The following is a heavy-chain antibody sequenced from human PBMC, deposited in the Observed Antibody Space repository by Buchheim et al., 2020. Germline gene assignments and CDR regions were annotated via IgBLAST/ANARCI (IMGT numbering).Heavy chain of an antibody. CDR1: GFTFNTSA. V-gene: IGHV3-23*04. D-gene: IGHD3-9*01. CDR2: IRGSGFDT. Sequence: EVQLVESGGGLVQPGGSLRISCVASGFTFNTSAMTWVRQAPGKGLEWVSAIRGSGFDTYYADSVTGRFTISRDNSKNMLYLEMNSLRAEDAAIYFCAKTVHILPGYQRWVYYMDVWGKGTT. CDR3: AKTVHILPGYQRWVYYMDV. J-gene: IGHJ6*03.